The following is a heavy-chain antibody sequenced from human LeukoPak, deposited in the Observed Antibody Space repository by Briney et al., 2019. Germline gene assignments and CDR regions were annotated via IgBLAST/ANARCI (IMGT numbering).Heavy chain of an antibody. V-gene: IGHV1-2*02. D-gene: IGHD2-15*01. CDR2: INPNSGGT. Sequence: GASVKVSCKASGCTFTGYYMHWVRQAPGQGLEWMGWINPNSGGTNYAQKFQGRVTMTRDTSISTAYMELSSLRSDDTAVYYCARRGSHCSGSSCYGTFDYWGQGTLVTVSS. J-gene: IGHJ4*02. CDR1: GCTFTGYY. CDR3: ARRGSHCSGSSCYGTFDY.